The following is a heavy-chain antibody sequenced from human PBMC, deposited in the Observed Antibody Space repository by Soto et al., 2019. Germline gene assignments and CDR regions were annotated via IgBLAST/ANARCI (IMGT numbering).Heavy chain of an antibody. CDR3: ARVPSTSYYYDSSGYSWFDP. Sequence: GGSLRLSCAASGFTVSSNYMSWVRQAPGKGLEWVSVIYSGGSTYYADSVKGRFTISRDNSKNTLYLQMNSLRAEDTAVYYCARVPSTSYYYDSSGYSWFDPWGQGTLVTVSS. V-gene: IGHV3-66*01. D-gene: IGHD3-22*01. CDR2: IYSGGST. J-gene: IGHJ5*02. CDR1: GFTVSSNY.